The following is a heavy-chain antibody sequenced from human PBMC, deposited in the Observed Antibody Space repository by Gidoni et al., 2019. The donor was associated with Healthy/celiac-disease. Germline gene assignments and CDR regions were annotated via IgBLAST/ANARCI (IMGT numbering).Heavy chain of an antibody. J-gene: IGHJ3*02. D-gene: IGHD2-8*01. CDR1: GGSISSGGYS. Sequence: QLQLQESGSGLVKPSQTLSLTCAVSGGSISSGGYSWSWIRQPPGKGLEWIGYIYHSGSTYYNPSLKSRVTISVDRSKNQFSLKLSSVTAADTAVYYCARVLMVYAIPYAFDIWGQGTMVTVSS. CDR2: IYHSGST. V-gene: IGHV4-30-2*01. CDR3: ARVLMVYAIPYAFDI.